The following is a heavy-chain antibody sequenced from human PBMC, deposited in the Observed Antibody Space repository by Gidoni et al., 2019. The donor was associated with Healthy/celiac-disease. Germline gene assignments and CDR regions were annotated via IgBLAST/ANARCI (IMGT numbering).Heavy chain of an antibody. V-gene: IGHV3-48*01. CDR3: ARAPYDFWSGYPYGMDV. CDR1: GFTFSRYS. CDR2: ISSSSSTI. Sequence: EVQLVESGGGLVQPGGSLRLSCAASGFTFSRYSMNWVRQAPGKGLEWVSYISSSSSTIYYADSVKGRFTISRDNAKNSLYLQMNSLRAEDTAVYYCARAPYDFWSGYPYGMDVWGQGTTVTVSS. J-gene: IGHJ6*02. D-gene: IGHD3-3*01.